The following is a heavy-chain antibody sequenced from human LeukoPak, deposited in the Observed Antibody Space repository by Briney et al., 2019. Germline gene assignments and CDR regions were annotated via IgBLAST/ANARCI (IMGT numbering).Heavy chain of an antibody. V-gene: IGHV1-46*01. D-gene: IGHD3-10*01. CDR1: GYTFTSYY. CDR2: INPSGGST. J-gene: IGHJ4*02. CDR3: AKDRTFEEYSFDF. Sequence: ASVKVSCKASGYTFTSYYMHWVRQAPGQGLEWMGIINPSGGSTSYAQKFQGRVTMTRDTSTSTVYMELSSLRPEDTALYYCAKDRTFEEYSFDFWGQGTLVTVSS.